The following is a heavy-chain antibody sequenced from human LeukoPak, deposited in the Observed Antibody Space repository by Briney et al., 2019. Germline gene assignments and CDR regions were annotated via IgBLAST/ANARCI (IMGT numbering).Heavy chain of an antibody. V-gene: IGHV1-46*01. J-gene: IGHJ4*02. D-gene: IGHD2-2*02. CDR2: INPRGDYT. Sequence: ASVKVSCKPFGYTFTNYYIHWVRQAPGQGLEWMGIINPRGDYTTYAQNFQGRVTMTRDTSTSTIYMELSSLRSEDTAVYYCARGYQLLHLEGVDYWGQGTLVTVSS. CDR3: ARGYQLLHLEGVDY. CDR1: GYTFTNYY.